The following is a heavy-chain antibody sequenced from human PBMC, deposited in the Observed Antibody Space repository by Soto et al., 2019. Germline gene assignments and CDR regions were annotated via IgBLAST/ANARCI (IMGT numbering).Heavy chain of an antibody. V-gene: IGHV3-43*01. J-gene: IGHJ6*02. CDR2: ISWDGGST. D-gene: IGHD3-3*01. Sequence: GGSLRLSCAASGFTFDDYTMHWVRQAPGKGLEWVSLISWDGGSTYYADSVKGRFTISRDNSKNSLYLQMNSLRTEDTALYYCAKDTERITIFGVVIQSGMDVWGQGTTVTVSS. CDR1: GFTFDDYT. CDR3: AKDTERITIFGVVIQSGMDV.